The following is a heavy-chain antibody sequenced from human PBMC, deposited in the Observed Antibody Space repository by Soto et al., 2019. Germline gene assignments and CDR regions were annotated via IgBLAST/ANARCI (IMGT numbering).Heavy chain of an antibody. CDR1: GYSCTTHL. CDR2: IYPGDSDT. Sequence: VEYLKISWKVSGYSCTTHLSGWVRQMPEKSLERMGIIYPGDSDTRYSPSFQGQVTISADKSISTAYLQWSSLKPSDTAIYYCATAPHRRDSYGHFDSWGQGALVTVSS. D-gene: IGHD3-10*01. J-gene: IGHJ4*02. V-gene: IGHV5-51*01. CDR3: ATAPHRRDSYGHFDS.